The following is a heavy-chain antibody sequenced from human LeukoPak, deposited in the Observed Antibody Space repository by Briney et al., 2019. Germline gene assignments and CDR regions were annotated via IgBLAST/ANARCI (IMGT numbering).Heavy chain of an antibody. CDR3: ARVVDHDYHHYYADH. J-gene: IGHJ4*02. Sequence: ASVKVSCKTSGYTFTSYGITWVRQAPGQGLEWMGWISAYNGNPKYAQKLQGRVTMTTDTSTSTAYMELRSLRSDDTAVYYCARVVDHDYHHYYADHWGQGTLVTVSS. CDR2: ISAYNGNP. D-gene: IGHD3-10*01. CDR1: GYTFTSYG. V-gene: IGHV1-18*01.